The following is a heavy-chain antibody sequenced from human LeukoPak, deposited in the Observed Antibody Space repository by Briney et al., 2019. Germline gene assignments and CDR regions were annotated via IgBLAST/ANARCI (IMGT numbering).Heavy chain of an antibody. J-gene: IGHJ4*02. CDR2: IIPIFGTA. Sequence: SVKVSCKASGGTFSSYAISWVRQAPGQGLEWMGGIIPIFGTANYAQKFQGRVTITADESTSTAYMELSSLRSDDTAVYYCASGDYGDPPLNYWGQGTLVTVSS. D-gene: IGHD4/OR15-4a*01. CDR3: ASGDYGDPPLNY. CDR1: GGTFSSYA. V-gene: IGHV1-69*13.